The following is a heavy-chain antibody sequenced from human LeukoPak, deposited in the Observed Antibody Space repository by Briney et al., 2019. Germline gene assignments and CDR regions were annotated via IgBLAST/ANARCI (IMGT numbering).Heavy chain of an antibody. CDR2: ISGSGGSI. J-gene: IGHJ2*01. V-gene: IGHV3-23*01. CDR1: GFTFSTYA. CDR3: AKDRGKQWPNWYFDV. Sequence: GGSLRLSCAAPGFTFSTYAMSWVRQAPGKGLEWVSTISGSGGSIYYADPVKGQLTISRDNSKNTLYLQMSSLRAEDTAVYYCAKDRGKQWPNWYFDVWGRGTLVTVSS. D-gene: IGHD6-19*01.